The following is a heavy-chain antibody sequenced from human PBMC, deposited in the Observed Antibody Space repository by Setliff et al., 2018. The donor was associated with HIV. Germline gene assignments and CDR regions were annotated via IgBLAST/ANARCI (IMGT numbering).Heavy chain of an antibody. Sequence: CTVSGGSISSYYRSWIRQPPGKGLEWIGYIYYSGSTNYNPSLKSRVTISVDTSKNQFSLNLSSVTAADTAVYYCARPRYTYGTPPAFDIWGRGTVVTVSS. D-gene: IGHD5-18*01. CDR2: IYYSGST. CDR1: GGSISSYY. CDR3: ARPRYTYGTPPAFDI. V-gene: IGHV4-59*08. J-gene: IGHJ3*02.